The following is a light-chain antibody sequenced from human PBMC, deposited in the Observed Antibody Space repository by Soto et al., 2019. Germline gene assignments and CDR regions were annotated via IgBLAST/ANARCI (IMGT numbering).Light chain of an antibody. V-gene: IGLV2-14*03. Sequence: QSALTQPASVSGSPGQSITISCTGTSSDVGGYNYVSWYQHHPGKAHKLMIYDVSNRPSVVSNRFSGSKSGNTASLTISRLQPEDEADYYCSSYTTSNTRQIVFGTGTKVTVL. CDR1: SSDVGGYNY. CDR3: SSYTTSNTRQIV. J-gene: IGLJ1*01. CDR2: DVS.